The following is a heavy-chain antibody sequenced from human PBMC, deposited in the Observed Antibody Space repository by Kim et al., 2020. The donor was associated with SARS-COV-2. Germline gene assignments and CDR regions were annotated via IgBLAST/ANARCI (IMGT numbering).Heavy chain of an antibody. J-gene: IGHJ3*01. CDR2: IKSKTDGGTT. Sequence: GGSLRLSCAASGFTFSNAWMSWVRQAPGKGLEWVGRIKSKTDGGTTDYAAPVKGRFTISRDDSKNTLYLQMNSLKTEDTAVYYCTTDRITMIVAEALWGQGTMVTVSS. V-gene: IGHV3-15*01. CDR3: TTDRITMIVAEAL. D-gene: IGHD3-22*01. CDR1: GFTFSNAW.